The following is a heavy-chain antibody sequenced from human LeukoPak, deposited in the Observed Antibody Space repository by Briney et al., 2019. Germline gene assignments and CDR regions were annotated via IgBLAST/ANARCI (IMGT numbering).Heavy chain of an antibody. Sequence: GGSLRLSCAASGFAFSPLEMSSVRQAPGKGLEWVSFISGGSEATHYADSVRGRFTISRANAKNSLYLEMRSLRAEDTAVYYCAASRSGWYGPSAFYWGQGTRVTVSS. CDR1: GFAFSPLE. CDR2: ISGGSEAT. D-gene: IGHD6-19*01. V-gene: IGHV3-48*03. J-gene: IGHJ4*02. CDR3: AASRSGWYGPSAFY.